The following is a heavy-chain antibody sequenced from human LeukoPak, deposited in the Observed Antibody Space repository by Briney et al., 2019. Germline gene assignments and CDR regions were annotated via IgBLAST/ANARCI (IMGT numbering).Heavy chain of an antibody. V-gene: IGHV3-74*01. J-gene: IGHJ4*02. D-gene: IGHD4-23*01. CDR3: ARDTYGGNSFYGADY. Sequence: GGSLRLSCAASGFTFSSYWMHWVRQVPGQGLVWVSHIDGDGRIAHYGDSVKGRFTISRDNAKNTVYLQMDSLRAEDTAVYYCARDTYGGNSFYGADYWGQGALVTVSS. CDR1: GFTFSSYW. CDR2: IDGDGRIA.